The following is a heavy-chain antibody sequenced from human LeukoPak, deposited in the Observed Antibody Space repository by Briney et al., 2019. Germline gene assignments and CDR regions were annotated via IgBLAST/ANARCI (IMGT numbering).Heavy chain of an antibody. Sequence: SDTLSLTCTVSGGSITSSGFYWGWIRQPPGKGLEWIGNIYYGGSAYYNPSLKSRVTISVDTSKNQFSLKLRSVTAADTAVYYCARQPNIVVVDNWFDPWGQGTLVAVSS. D-gene: IGHD2-15*01. CDR2: IYYGGSA. CDR3: ARQPNIVVVDNWFDP. V-gene: IGHV4-39*07. J-gene: IGHJ5*02. CDR1: GGSITSSGFY.